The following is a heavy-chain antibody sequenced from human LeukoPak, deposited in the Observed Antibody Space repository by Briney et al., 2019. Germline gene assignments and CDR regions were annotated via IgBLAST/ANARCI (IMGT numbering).Heavy chain of an antibody. CDR1: GGSISSGGYY. CDR2: IYYSGST. J-gene: IGHJ3*02. Sequence: SETLSLTCTVSGGSISSGGYYWSWIRQHPGKGLEWIGYIYYSGSTYYDPSLKSRVTISVDTSKNQFSLKLSSVAAADTAVYYCARTKYDYVWGGYRSDAFDIWGQGTMVTVSS. V-gene: IGHV4-31*03. CDR3: ARTKYDYVWGGYRSDAFDI. D-gene: IGHD3-16*02.